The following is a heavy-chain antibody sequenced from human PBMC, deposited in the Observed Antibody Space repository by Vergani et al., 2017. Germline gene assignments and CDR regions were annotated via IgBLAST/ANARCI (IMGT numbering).Heavy chain of an antibody. V-gene: IGHV4-61*02. D-gene: IGHD6-13*01. CDR2: FYTGGGT. CDR3: ARDPLYSTTWPFLLLDMDV. CDR1: GGSISSGGYY. Sequence: QVQLQESGPGLVRPSQTLSLTCTVSGGSISSGGYYWSWFRQPAGKGPEWIVRFYTGGGTSYNPSLKSRVTISVDTSKNQFSLQLSSVTAADTAVYYCARDPLYSTTWPFLLLDMDVWGQGTTVTVSS. J-gene: IGHJ6*02.